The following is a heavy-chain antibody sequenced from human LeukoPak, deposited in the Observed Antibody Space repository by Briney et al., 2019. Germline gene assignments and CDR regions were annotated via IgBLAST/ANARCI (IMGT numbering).Heavy chain of an antibody. CDR2: IKQDGSEK. CDR1: GFTFSSYW. J-gene: IGHJ6*02. CDR3: ARDGTYCSSTSCYPCGMDV. Sequence: GGSLRLSCAASGFTFSSYWMSWVRQAPGKGLGWVANIKQDGSEKYYVDSVKGRFTISRDNAKNSLYLQMNSLRAEDTAVYYCARDGTYCSSTSCYPCGMDVWGQGTTVTVSS. D-gene: IGHD2-2*01. V-gene: IGHV3-7*01.